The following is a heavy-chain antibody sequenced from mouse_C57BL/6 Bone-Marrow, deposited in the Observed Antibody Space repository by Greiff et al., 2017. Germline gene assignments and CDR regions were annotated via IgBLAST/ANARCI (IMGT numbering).Heavy chain of an antibody. Sequence: QVQLQQPGAELVMPGASVKLSCKASGYTFTSYWMHWVKQRPGQGLEWIGEIDPSDSYTNYNQKFKGKSTLTVDKSSSTAYMQLSSLTSEDSAVYYCANDGYFWYCDVWGTGTTVTVSS. CDR3: ANDGYFWYCDV. CDR1: GYTFTSYW. CDR2: IDPSDSYT. J-gene: IGHJ1*03. D-gene: IGHD2-3*01. V-gene: IGHV1-69*01.